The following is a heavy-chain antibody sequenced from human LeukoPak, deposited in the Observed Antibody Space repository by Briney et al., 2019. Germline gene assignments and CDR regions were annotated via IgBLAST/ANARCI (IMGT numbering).Heavy chain of an antibody. CDR2: IYSDGSRT. CDR3: ARDLCTSTGCQYWFDP. V-gene: IGHV3-74*01. D-gene: IGHD2-2*01. Sequence: GSLRLSCAASGFTFSSYEMNWVRQAPGKGLVWVSRIYSDGSRTNYADSVKGRFTISRDNAKNTLYLQMNSLRAEDTAVYHCARDLCTSTGCQYWFDPWGQGTLVTVSS. J-gene: IGHJ5*02. CDR1: GFTFSSYE.